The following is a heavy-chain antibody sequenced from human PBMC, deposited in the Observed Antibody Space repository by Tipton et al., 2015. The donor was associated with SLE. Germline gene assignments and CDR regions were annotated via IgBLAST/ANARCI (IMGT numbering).Heavy chain of an antibody. CDR3: ARDLAGVKDY. V-gene: IGHV4-31*03. D-gene: IGHD3-10*01. CDR2: IYYTGST. CDR1: EGSISSGGYY. J-gene: IGHJ4*02. Sequence: TLSLTCTVSEGSISSGGYYWSWIRQHPGKGLEWIGYIYYTGSTYYNPSLKSRVAMSVDTSKNQFSLRLSSVTAADTGMYYCARDLAGVKDYWGQGTLVTASS.